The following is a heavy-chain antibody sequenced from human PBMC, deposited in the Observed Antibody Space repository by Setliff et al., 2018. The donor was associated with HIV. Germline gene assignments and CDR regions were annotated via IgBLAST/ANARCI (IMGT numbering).Heavy chain of an antibody. CDR2: IYHSGST. D-gene: IGHD3-22*01. CDR3: ARGTYYYDSSGFRDAFDI. CDR1: GYSISSGYY. V-gene: IGHV4-38-2*01. Sequence: SETLSLTCAVSGYSISSGYYWGWIRQPPGKGLEWIGSIYHSGSTYYNPSLKSRVTISVDTSKNQFSLKLSSVTAADTAVYYWARGTYYYDSSGFRDAFDIWGQGTMVTVSS. J-gene: IGHJ3*02.